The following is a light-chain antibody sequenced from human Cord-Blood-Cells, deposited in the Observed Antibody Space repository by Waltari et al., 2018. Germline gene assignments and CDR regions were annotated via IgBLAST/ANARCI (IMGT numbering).Light chain of an antibody. CDR2: GAS. V-gene: IGKV3-20*01. CDR3: QQYGSSPWT. J-gene: IGKJ1*01. CDR1: QSVSSSN. Sequence: DIVLTQSPGTLSLPPGERATLSCRASQSVSSSNLAWYQQKPGQAPRLLIYGASSRATGIPDRFSGSGSGTDFTLTISRLEPEDFAVYYCQQYGSSPWTFGQGTKVEIK.